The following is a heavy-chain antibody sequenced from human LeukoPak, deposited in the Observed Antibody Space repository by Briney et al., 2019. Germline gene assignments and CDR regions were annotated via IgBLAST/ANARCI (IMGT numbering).Heavy chain of an antibody. CDR1: GYTFTSYA. CDR3: ARERPRDYYDSSGYHHRAFDI. Sequence: ASVNVSCMASGYTFTSYAMNWVRQAPAQGLEWMGWINTNTWNPTYAQGFTGRFVFSLHTSVSTAYLQISNLKAEDTAVYYCARERPRDYYDSSGYHHRAFDIWGQGTMVTVSS. J-gene: IGHJ3*02. V-gene: IGHV7-4-1*02. CDR2: INTNTWNP. D-gene: IGHD3-22*01.